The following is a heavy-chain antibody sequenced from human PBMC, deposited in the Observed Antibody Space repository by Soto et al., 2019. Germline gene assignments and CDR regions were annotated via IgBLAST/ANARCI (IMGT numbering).Heavy chain of an antibody. V-gene: IGHV3-53*01. D-gene: IGHD1-26*01. J-gene: IGHJ5*02. CDR1: GFSVTNNY. Sequence: PGGSLRLSCAASGFSVTNNYMSWVRQAPGKGLEWVSVTYSGGTTYYPDSVKGRFSISRDKSKNTFYLQMNSLRAEDTAVYYCARGPEWDLPPIWFDPWGQGTLVTVSS. CDR2: TYSGGTT. CDR3: ARGPEWDLPPIWFDP.